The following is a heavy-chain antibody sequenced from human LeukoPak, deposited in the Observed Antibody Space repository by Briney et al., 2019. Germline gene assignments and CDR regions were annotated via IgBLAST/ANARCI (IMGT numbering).Heavy chain of an antibody. CDR1: GYSISSGYY. V-gene: IGHV4-38-2*02. CDR2: IYHSGST. CDR3: ARLSGYAAQGPDY. D-gene: IGHD5-12*01. J-gene: IGHJ4*02. Sequence: PSETLSLTCTVSGYSISSGYYWGWIRQPPGKGLEWIGSIYHSGSTYYNPSLKSRVTISVDTSKNQFSLKLSSVTDADTAVYYCARLSGYAAQGPDYWGQGTLVTVSS.